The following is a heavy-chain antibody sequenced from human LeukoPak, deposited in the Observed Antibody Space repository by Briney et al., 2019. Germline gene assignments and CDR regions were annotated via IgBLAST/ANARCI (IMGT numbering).Heavy chain of an antibody. Sequence: SQTLSLTCTVPGGSIRGGGYYWSWLRHHPGMGLEWIGYIYSSRSTSYKPSLKSLVTISLDTSENQFSLKLTSVTAADTAVYYCARASHYDSSGLYFDYWGQGTLVTVSS. CDR2: IYSSRST. V-gene: IGHV4-31*01. J-gene: IGHJ4*02. D-gene: IGHD3-22*01. CDR1: GGSIRGGGYY. CDR3: ARASHYDSSGLYFDY.